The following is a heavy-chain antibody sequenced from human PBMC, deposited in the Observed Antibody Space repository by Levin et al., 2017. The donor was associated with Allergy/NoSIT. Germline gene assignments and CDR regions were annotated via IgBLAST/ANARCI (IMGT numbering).Heavy chain of an antibody. CDR2: INTHSGGT. V-gene: IGHV1-2*02. CDR1: GYTFTGYY. Sequence: ASVKVSCKASGYTFTGYYLHWVRQAPGQGLEWMGWINTHSGGTNYAQKFQGRVTMTRDTSISTAYMELTSLRSEDTAVYFCTRDHEPHWSSTGALGAFDIWGQGTMIAVSS. D-gene: IGHD1-14*01. CDR3: TRDHEPHWSSTGALGAFDI. J-gene: IGHJ3*02.